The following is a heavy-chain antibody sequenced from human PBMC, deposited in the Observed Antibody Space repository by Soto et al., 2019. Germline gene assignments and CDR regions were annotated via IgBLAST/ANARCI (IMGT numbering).Heavy chain of an antibody. CDR1: GFSFSSFA. D-gene: IGHD2-8*01. Sequence: GGSLRLSCAASGFSFSSFALNWVRQAPGKGLEWVSMISGSADSTFYADSVKGRFSISRDNSKNMLYLQINSLRAEDTAVYYCAKTRGAMIYAISVYGMDVWGQGTTVTVSS. J-gene: IGHJ6*02. CDR2: ISGSADST. CDR3: AKTRGAMIYAISVYGMDV. V-gene: IGHV3-23*01.